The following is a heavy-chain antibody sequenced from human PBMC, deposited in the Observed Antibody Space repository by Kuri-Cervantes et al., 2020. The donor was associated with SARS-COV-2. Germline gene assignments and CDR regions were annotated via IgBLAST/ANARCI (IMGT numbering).Heavy chain of an antibody. Sequence: GESLKISCAASGFTFSRYAMHWVRQAPGKGLEWVAVISYDGTNKDYTASGKGRFTISRDNSQNTLYLQMKSLRTEDTALYYCARDRVGVHDSWGQGTQVTVSS. CDR3: ARDRVGVHDS. J-gene: IGHJ4*02. V-gene: IGHV3-30-3*01. D-gene: IGHD2-21*01. CDR2: ISYDGTNK. CDR1: GFTFSRYA.